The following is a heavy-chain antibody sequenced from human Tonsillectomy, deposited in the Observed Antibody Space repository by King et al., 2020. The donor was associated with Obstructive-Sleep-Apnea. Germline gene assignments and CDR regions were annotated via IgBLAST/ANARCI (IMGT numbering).Heavy chain of an antibody. CDR3: AKDMGFDTGGGFDY. V-gene: IGHV3-9*01. Sequence: VQLVESGGGLVQPGRSLRLSCAASGFNLDYYAMPWVRQVPGEGLAGVSGIILNSGNLGYSDSVKGRFTITRDNAKKTPYPQMKRLRAEETALYYCAKDMGFDTGGGFDYWGQGALVTVFS. J-gene: IGHJ4*02. D-gene: IGHD1-26*01. CDR1: GFNLDYYA. CDR2: IILNSGNL.